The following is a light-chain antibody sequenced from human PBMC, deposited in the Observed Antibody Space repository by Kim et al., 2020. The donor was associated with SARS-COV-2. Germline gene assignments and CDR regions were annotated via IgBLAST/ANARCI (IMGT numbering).Light chain of an antibody. CDR3: SSYTDSSTVI. CDR1: SCAVGGHNF. J-gene: IGLJ2*01. V-gene: IGLV2-14*03. CDR2: DVS. Sequence: GQPFTFACTGSSCAVGGHNFVSWYQQHPGKAPKLMIYDVSIRPSGVSYRFSGSKSGNTASLTIAGLQADDEADYYCSSYTDSSTVIFGGGTQLTVL.